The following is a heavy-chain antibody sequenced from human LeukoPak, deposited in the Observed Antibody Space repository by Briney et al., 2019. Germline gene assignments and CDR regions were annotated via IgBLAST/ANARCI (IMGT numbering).Heavy chain of an antibody. CDR3: ARDLAYSSSWPNY. Sequence: ASVKVSCKASGYTFTGYYMHWVRQAPGQGLEWMGWINPNSGGTNYAQKFQGRVTMIRDTSISTAYMELSRLRSDDTAVYYCARDLAYSSSWPNYWGQGTLVTVSS. CDR2: INPNSGGT. CDR1: GYTFTGYY. J-gene: IGHJ4*02. D-gene: IGHD6-13*01. V-gene: IGHV1-2*02.